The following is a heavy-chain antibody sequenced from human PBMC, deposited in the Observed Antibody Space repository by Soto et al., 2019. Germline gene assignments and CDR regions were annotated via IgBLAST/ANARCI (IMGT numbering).Heavy chain of an antibody. V-gene: IGHV1-69*01. CDR1: GGTFSSYA. CDR2: IIPIFGTA. Sequence: QVQLVQSGAEVKKPGSSVNVSCKASGGTFSSYAISWVRQAPGQGLEWMGGIIPIFGTANYAQKFQGRVTITADESTSTAYMELSSLRSEDTAVYYCARDLNDYVWGSYRDFACWGQGTLVTVSS. CDR3: ARDLNDYVWGSYRDFAC. D-gene: IGHD3-16*02. J-gene: IGHJ4*02.